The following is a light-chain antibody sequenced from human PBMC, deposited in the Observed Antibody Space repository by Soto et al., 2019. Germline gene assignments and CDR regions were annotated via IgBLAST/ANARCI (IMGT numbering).Light chain of an antibody. CDR2: QTS. V-gene: IGKV3-11*01. CDR3: HQRQSCLRT. CDR1: QYINTR. J-gene: IGKJ3*01. Sequence: EIVLTQSPATLSSFPGDRVTLSCRASQYINTRLAWYQHRPGQAPRLLIYQTSIRAAGIPAMFSASVSGTEFTLTISYVQTEEFELYYWHQRQSCLRTFGHGTKVDI.